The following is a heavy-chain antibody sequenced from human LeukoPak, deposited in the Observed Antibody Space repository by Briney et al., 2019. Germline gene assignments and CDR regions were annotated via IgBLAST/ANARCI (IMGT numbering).Heavy chain of an antibody. V-gene: IGHV3-23*01. CDR1: GFTFSSYA. CDR3: AKGNHDFGSGSDV. D-gene: IGHD3-3*01. CDR2: ISGSGGST. Sequence: PGGSLRLSCAASGFTFSSYAMSWVRQAPGKGLEWVSGISGSGGSTYYADSVKGRFTISRDNSKNTLYLQMNSLRAEDTAVYYCAKGNHDFGSGSDVWGQGTTVTVSS. J-gene: IGHJ6*02.